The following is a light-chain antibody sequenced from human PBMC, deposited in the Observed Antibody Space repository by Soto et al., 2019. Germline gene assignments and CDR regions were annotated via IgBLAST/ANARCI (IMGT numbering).Light chain of an antibody. CDR2: KVS. V-gene: IGLV2-14*01. Sequence: QSVLTQPASVSGSPGQSITISCTGTSSDVGGHNFVSWYQQHPDKAPKVIIYKVSNRPSGVSNRFSGSKSGNTASLTISGLQAEDEADYYCSSFTSSSTYVFGSGTKLTVL. J-gene: IGLJ1*01. CDR1: SSDVGGHNF. CDR3: SSFTSSSTYV.